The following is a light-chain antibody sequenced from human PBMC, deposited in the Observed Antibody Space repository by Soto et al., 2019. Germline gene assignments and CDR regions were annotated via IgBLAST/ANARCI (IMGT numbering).Light chain of an antibody. J-gene: IGKJ2*01. CDR3: QQSYSMPYA. Sequence: DIQMTQSPSSLYASVGDRVTITCRASQTTNNYLNWYQLKPGKAPKLLIYAASTLQTGVPSRFTGSGAGTDFTLTSISLQPEDYATYFCQQSYSMPYAFGPGTKVDIK. CDR2: AAS. CDR1: QTTNNY. V-gene: IGKV1-39*01.